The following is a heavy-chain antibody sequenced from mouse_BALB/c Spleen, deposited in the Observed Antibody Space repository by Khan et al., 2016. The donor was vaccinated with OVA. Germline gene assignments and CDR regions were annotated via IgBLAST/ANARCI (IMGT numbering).Heavy chain of an antibody. V-gene: IGHV9-3-1*01. CDR1: GYTFTNYG. CDR3: ARMKPYWYFDV. Sequence: QIQLVQSGPELKKPGETVKISCKASGYTFTNYGMNWVKQAPGKGLKWMGWINTYTGEPTYADDFKGRFAFSLETSASTAYLQINNLQNEDTATDVCARMKPYWYFDVWGAGTTVTVSP. CDR2: INTYTGEP. J-gene: IGHJ1*01.